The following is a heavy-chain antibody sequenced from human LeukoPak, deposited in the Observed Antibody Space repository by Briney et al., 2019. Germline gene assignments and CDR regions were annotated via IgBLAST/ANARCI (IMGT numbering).Heavy chain of an antibody. V-gene: IGHV1-69*05. Sequence: ASVKVSCKASGGTFSSYAISWVRQAPGQGLEWMGGIIPIFGTANYAQKFQGRVTITTDESTSTAYMELSSLRSEDTAVYYCARGGYYDSSGYSDYYYYMDVWGKGTTVTVSS. CDR3: ARGGYYDSSGYSDYYYYMDV. J-gene: IGHJ6*03. CDR2: IIPIFGTA. CDR1: GGTFSSYA. D-gene: IGHD3-22*01.